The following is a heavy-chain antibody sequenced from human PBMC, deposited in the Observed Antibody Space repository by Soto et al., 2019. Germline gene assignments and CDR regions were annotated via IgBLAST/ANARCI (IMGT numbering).Heavy chain of an antibody. V-gene: IGHV4-59*08. Sequence: SETLSLTCTVSGGSISSYYWSWIRQPPGKGLEWIGYIYYSGSTNHNPSLKSRVTISVDTSKNQFSLKLSSVTAADTAVYYCVRQPGIPDAFDIRSQRTMVPVSS. D-gene: IGHD6-13*01. CDR1: GGSISSYY. CDR3: VRQPGIPDAFDI. CDR2: IYYSGST. J-gene: IGHJ3*02.